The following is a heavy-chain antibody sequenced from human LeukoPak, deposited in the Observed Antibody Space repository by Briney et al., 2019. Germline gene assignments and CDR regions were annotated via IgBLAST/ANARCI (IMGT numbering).Heavy chain of an antibody. CDR2: IWYNGKNK. V-gene: IGHV3-33*01. D-gene: IGHD6-19*01. Sequence: PGGSLRLSCAASGFTFSTYAMHWVRQAPGKGLEWVAMIWYNGKNKHYADSVKGRFTISRDNSKNTLDLQMNSLRADDTAVYYCVRDPSNSGWAFDYWGQRTLVTVSS. CDR3: VRDPSNSGWAFDY. J-gene: IGHJ4*02. CDR1: GFTFSTYA.